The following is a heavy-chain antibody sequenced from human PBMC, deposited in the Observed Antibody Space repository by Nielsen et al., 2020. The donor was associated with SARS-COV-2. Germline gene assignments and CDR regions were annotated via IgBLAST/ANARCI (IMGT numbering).Heavy chain of an antibody. J-gene: IGHJ6*02. CDR3: ARIYDSSGYSYYYYGMDV. CDR1: GFTFSSYA. CDR2: ISSNGGST. V-gene: IGHV3-64*01. Sequence: GGSLRLSCAASGFTFSSYAMHWVRQAPGKGLEYVSAISSNGGSTYYANSVKGRFTISRDNSKNTLYLQMGSLRAEDMAVYYCARIYDSSGYSYYYYGMDVWGQGTTVTVSS. D-gene: IGHD3-22*01.